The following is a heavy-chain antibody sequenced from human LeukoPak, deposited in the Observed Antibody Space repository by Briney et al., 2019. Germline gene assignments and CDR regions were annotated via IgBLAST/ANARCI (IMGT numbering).Heavy chain of an antibody. J-gene: IGHJ3*02. CDR3: ARREITMRTVGAFDI. Sequence: GGSLRLSCAASGFTFSSYWMHWVRQAPGKGLVWVSRINSDESTTTYADSVKGRFTISRDNAKNTLYLQMNSLRAEDTAVYYCARREITMRTVGAFDIWGQGTMVTVSS. CDR1: GFTFSSYW. V-gene: IGHV3-74*01. CDR2: INSDESTT. D-gene: IGHD3-10*01.